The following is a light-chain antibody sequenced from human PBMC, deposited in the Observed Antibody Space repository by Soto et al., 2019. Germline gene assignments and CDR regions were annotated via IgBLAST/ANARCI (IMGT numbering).Light chain of an antibody. CDR1: QSVSSTK. Sequence: EIVLTQSPGTLSLSPGERATLSCRASQSVSSTKLAWYQQKPGQAPRLLIHDASSRATGIPARFSGSGSGTDFTLTISSLEPEDFAVYYCQQRSNWPRWTFGQGTKVDIK. CDR2: DAS. J-gene: IGKJ1*01. V-gene: IGKV3D-20*02. CDR3: QQRSNWPRWT.